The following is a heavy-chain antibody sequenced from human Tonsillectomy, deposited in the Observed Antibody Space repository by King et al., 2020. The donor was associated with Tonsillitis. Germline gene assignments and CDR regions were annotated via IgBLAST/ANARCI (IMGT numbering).Heavy chain of an antibody. CDR1: GFTFSSYA. J-gene: IGHJ5*02. D-gene: IGHD3-10*01. V-gene: IGHV3-30*04. Sequence: QLVQSGGGVVQPGRSLRLSCAASGFTFSSYAMHWVRQAPGKGLKWVAVISYDGSNKYYADSVKGRFTISRDNSKNTLYLQMNSLRIEDTAVYYCAGQTPGRGWFDPWGQGTLVTVSS. CDR3: AGQTPGRGWFDP. CDR2: ISYDGSNK.